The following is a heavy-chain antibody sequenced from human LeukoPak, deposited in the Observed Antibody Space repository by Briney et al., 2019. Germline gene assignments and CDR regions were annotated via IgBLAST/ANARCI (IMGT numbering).Heavy chain of an antibody. Sequence: SVKVSCKASGGSLSSYAISWVRQAPGQGLEWMGGIIPIFGTANYAQKFQGRVTITTDESTSTAYMELSSLRSEDTAVYYCARGGGSYGSWFDPWGQGTLVTVSS. CDR3: ARGGGSYGSWFDP. CDR1: GGSLSSYA. CDR2: IIPIFGTA. V-gene: IGHV1-69*05. D-gene: IGHD1-26*01. J-gene: IGHJ5*02.